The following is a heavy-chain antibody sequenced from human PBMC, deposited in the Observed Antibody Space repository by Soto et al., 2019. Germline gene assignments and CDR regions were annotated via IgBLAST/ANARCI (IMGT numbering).Heavy chain of an antibody. V-gene: IGHV4-59*01. CDR1: CGSISSYY. Sequence: SETLSLTCTVSCGSISSYYWSWIRQPPGKGLEWIGYIYYSGSTNYNPSLKSRVTISVDTSKNQFSLKLSSVTAADTAVYYCAREVRYFDPRAFDIWGQGTMVTVSS. J-gene: IGHJ3*02. CDR2: IYYSGST. CDR3: AREVRYFDPRAFDI. D-gene: IGHD3-9*01.